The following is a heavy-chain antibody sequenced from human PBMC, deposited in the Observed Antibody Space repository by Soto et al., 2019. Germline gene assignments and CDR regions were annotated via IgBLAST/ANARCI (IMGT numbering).Heavy chain of an antibody. Sequence: VPLEESGGGVVKPGRSRRLSCAASGFSFGGYAMHWVRQAPGKGLEWVALISYDGDNKYDADSVKGRFTISRDNSKNTLYLQMNSLRPEDTAVYYCARGTLMGDPLNLPYIDYWGQGTLVTVSS. CDR2: ISYDGDNK. CDR3: ARGTLMGDPLNLPYIDY. J-gene: IGHJ4*02. CDR1: GFSFGGYA. V-gene: IGHV3-30-3*01. D-gene: IGHD3-16*01.